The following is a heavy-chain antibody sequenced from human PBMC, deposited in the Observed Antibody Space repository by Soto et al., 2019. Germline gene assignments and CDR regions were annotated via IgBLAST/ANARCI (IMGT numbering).Heavy chain of an antibody. CDR2: MNPNSGNT. CDR1: GYTFTSYD. D-gene: IGHD4-17*01. J-gene: IGHJ4*02. V-gene: IGHV1-8*01. Sequence: QVPLVQSGAEVKKPGASVKVSCKASGYTFTSYDINWVRQATGQGLEWMGWMNPNSGNTGYAQKFQGRVTMTRNTSISTAYIELISLSSAYTAVYYCARTLYGDNVDYWGQGTLGTFSA. CDR3: ARTLYGDNVDY.